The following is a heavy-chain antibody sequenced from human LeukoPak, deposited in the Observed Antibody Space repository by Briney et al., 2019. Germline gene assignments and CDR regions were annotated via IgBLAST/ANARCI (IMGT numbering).Heavy chain of an antibody. CDR1: GGSISSSIHY. CDR2: IYYSGST. Sequence: SETLSLTCTVSGGSISSSIHYWGWIRQPPGNGLEWIGTIYYSGSTYFNPSLKSRVTISVDTPKNQFSLKLSSVTAADTAGYYCGRRGYYDSNGYYGYWGQGTLVTVSS. J-gene: IGHJ4*02. CDR3: GRRGYYDSNGYYGY. V-gene: IGHV4-39*01. D-gene: IGHD3-22*01.